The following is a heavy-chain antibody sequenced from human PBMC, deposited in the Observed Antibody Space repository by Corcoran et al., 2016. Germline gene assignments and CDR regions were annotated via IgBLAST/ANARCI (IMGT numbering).Heavy chain of an antibody. V-gene: IGHV1-2*02. J-gene: IGHJ5*02. CDR2: INPNSGGT. CDR3: ARGGDGDIRGAGFGWFDP. D-gene: IGHD3-10*01. Sequence: QVQLVQSGAEVKKPGASVKVSCKASGYTFTGYYMHWVRQAPGQGLEWMGWINPNSGGTNYAQKFQGRVTMTRDTSISTAYMELSRMRSDDTAVYYCARGGDGDIRGAGFGWFDPWGQGTLVTVSS. CDR1: GYTFTGYY.